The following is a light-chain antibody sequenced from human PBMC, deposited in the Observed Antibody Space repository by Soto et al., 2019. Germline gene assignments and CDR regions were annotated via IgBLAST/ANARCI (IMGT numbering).Light chain of an antibody. J-gene: IGKJ3*01. CDR1: QDINHY. CDR3: QKYNNGPPAT. V-gene: IGKV1-27*01. Sequence: DIQMTQSPSSLSASVGDRVTITCRASQDINHYLAWYQQKPGKAPKLLIYAASTLQSGVPSRFSGGGSGTDFTLTISSLQPEDVATYYCQKYNNGPPATFGPGTKVGV. CDR2: AAS.